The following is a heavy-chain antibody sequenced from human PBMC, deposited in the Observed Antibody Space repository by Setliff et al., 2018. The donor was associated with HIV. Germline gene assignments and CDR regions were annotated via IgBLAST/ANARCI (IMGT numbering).Heavy chain of an antibody. Sequence: PSETLSLTCIISDGSISNYYWSWFRQTPGKGLEWIGHIYYSGRTNYNPSLNSRVTISIDTSKNHFSLKLTSVTAADTAIYYCARESLAAFDIWGQGTLVTVS. CDR3: ARESLAAFDI. J-gene: IGHJ3*02. V-gene: IGHV4-59*01. CDR1: DGSISNYY. CDR2: IYYSGRT.